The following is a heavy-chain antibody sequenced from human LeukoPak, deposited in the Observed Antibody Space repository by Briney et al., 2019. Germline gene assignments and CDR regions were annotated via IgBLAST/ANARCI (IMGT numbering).Heavy chain of an antibody. D-gene: IGHD3-10*01. CDR1: GYWFTNYW. V-gene: IGHV5-51*01. CDR2: IYPGDSDT. CDR3: ARYGYYASGSSYQAVDY. J-gene: IGHJ4*02. Sequence: RGESLKISCKGSGYWFTNYWIGWVRQMPGKGLEWMGIIYPGDSDTRYSPSFQGQVTISADKSISTAYLQWSSLKASDTAMYYCARYGYYASGSSYQAVDYWGQGTLVTVSS.